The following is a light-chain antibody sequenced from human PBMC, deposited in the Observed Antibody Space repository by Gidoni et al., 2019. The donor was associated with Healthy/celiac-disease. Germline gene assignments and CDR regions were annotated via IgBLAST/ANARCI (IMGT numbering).Light chain of an antibody. CDR1: QSVSCSY. CDR3: QQYSSSRA. J-gene: IGKJ1*01. Sequence: ELVLTQSPGTLSMSPGKRATLSCRASQSVSCSYLAWYQQKPGQAPRLLIYGASSRATGIPDRCSGSGSGTDFTLTISRLEPEDFAVYYCQQYSSSRAFGQGTKVEIK. CDR2: GAS. V-gene: IGKV3-20*01.